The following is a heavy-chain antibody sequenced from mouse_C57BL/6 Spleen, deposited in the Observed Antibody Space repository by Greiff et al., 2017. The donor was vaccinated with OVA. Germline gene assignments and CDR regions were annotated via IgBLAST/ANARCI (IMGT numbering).Heavy chain of an antibody. CDR2: IDPANGNT. CDR1: GFNIKNTY. D-gene: IGHD1-1*01. V-gene: IGHV14-3*01. Sequence: EVQLQQSVAELVRPGASVKLSCTASGFNIKNTYMHWVKQRPEQGLEWIGRIDPANGNTKYAPKFQGKATITADTSSNTAYLQLSSLTSEDTAIYYCARGIPYYYGSSLYYFDYWGQGTTLTVSS. CDR3: ARGIPYYYGSSLYYFDY. J-gene: IGHJ2*01.